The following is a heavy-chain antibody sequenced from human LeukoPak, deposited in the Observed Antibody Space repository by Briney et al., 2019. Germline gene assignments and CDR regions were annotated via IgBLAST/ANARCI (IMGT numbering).Heavy chain of an antibody. CDR3: ARRLPHYFDY. CDR2: LCWNDDK. CDR1: GFSLSTSRVG. J-gene: IGHJ4*02. V-gene: IGHV2-5*01. Sequence: SGPTLVKPTQPLTLTCTFSGFSLSTSRVGVGWIRQPPGKTLGGLTFLCWNDDKRYSPSLKSRLTITKDTSKNQVVLTITNMDPVDTATYFCARRLPHYFDYWGQGTLVTVSS.